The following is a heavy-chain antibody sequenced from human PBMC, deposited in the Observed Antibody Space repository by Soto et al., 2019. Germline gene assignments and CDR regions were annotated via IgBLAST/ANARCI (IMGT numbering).Heavy chain of an antibody. V-gene: IGHV3-33*01. Sequence: VQLVESGGGMVQPGTSLRLSCAASGFTFSKYGMHWVRQAPGKGLEWVALIWNDGIRKVYVDSVKGRFTISRDNSKNTLDLQMNNLRDEDTAVYYCARDGDNDANALDYWGPGTLVTVSS. CDR1: GFTFSKYG. D-gene: IGHD2-21*02. J-gene: IGHJ4*02. CDR2: IWNDGIRK. CDR3: ARDGDNDANALDY.